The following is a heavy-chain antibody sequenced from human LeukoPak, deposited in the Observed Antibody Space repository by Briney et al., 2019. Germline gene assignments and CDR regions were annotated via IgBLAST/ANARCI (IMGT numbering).Heavy chain of an antibody. CDR2: VNGPGDWT. D-gene: IGHD6-25*01. CDR3: AREVFEGQRQSDAFDV. V-gene: IGHV3-74*01. CDR1: GFTFSSHW. J-gene: IGHJ3*01. Sequence: PGGSLRLSCAASGFTFSSHWMHWVCQAPGEGLVWVSRVNGPGDWTHYADSVRGRFIISRDNAENTISLQMNNLRAEDTAVYFCAREVFEGQRQSDAFDVWGQGTMVTVS.